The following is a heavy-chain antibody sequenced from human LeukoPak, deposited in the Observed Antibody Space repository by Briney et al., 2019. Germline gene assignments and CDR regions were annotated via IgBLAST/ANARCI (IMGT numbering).Heavy chain of an antibody. CDR1: GYTLTELS. D-gene: IGHD5-18*01. J-gene: IGHJ4*02. CDR2: FDPEDGET. Sequence: ASVKVASKVAGYTLTELSMHWERQAPGKGLEWMGGFDPEDGETIYAQKFQGRVTMTEDTSTDTAYMELSSLRSEDTAVYYCATAGLWLHYFDYWGQGTLVTVSS. CDR3: ATAGLWLHYFDY. V-gene: IGHV1-24*01.